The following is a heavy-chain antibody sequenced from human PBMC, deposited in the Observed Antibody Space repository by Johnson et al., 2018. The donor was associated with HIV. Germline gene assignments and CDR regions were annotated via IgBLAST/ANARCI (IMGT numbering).Heavy chain of an antibody. CDR1: GFTFRSYW. CDR3: AREKPRLVQGVLDAFDI. J-gene: IGHJ3*02. V-gene: IGHV3-7*05. Sequence: VQLVESRGGVVQPRGSLRLSCEASGFTFRSYWMSWVRQAPGKGLEWVANIKQEGSEKYYVDSVKGRFTISRDNAKKSLFLLMNSLRAEDTAVYYCAREKPRLVQGVLDAFDIWGQGTMVTVSS. D-gene: IGHD3-10*01. CDR2: IKQEGSEK.